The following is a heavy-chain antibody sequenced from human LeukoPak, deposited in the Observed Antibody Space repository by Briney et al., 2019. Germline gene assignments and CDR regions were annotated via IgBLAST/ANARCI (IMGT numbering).Heavy chain of an antibody. Sequence: PGGSLRLSCAASGFTFSSYAMSWVRQAPGKGLEWVSYISSSSSTIYYADSVKGRFTISRDNAKNSLYLQMNSLRAEDTAVYYCAREGILYDSTEAFDIWGQGTMVTVSS. D-gene: IGHD3-22*01. CDR3: AREGILYDSTEAFDI. CDR1: GFTFSSYA. CDR2: ISSSSSTI. V-gene: IGHV3-48*04. J-gene: IGHJ3*02.